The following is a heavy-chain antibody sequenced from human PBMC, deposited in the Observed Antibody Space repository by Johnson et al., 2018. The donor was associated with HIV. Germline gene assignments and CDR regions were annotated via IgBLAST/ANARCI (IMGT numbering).Heavy chain of an antibody. CDR3: AKDLMYNWNDVGAFDI. Sequence: VQLVESGGGVVQPGRSLRLSCAASGFTFSNYGMHWVRQGPGKGLEWVSVIYSGDSTYYADSVKGRFIISRDNSKHTLYLQMNSLRAEDTAVYYCAKDLMYNWNDVGAFDIWGQGTMVTVSS. V-gene: IGHV3-NL1*01. D-gene: IGHD1-1*01. J-gene: IGHJ3*02. CDR2: IYSGDST. CDR1: GFTFSNYG.